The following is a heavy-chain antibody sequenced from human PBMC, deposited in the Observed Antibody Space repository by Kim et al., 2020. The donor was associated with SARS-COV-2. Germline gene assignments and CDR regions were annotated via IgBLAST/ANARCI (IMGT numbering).Heavy chain of an antibody. D-gene: IGHD2-8*02. V-gene: IGHV3-23*01. Sequence: WGSLRLSCAASGFTVSDHAKNWGRQGQGRGLEWVSGRGGCYGTTYYSNSVQDRFTISRDNSRNKLFLLMIALRTADTAAYYCAESDCAGGTCFLITYWGR. CDR2: RGGCYGTT. J-gene: IGHJ2*01. CDR3: AESDCAGGTCFLITY. CDR1: GFTVSDHA.